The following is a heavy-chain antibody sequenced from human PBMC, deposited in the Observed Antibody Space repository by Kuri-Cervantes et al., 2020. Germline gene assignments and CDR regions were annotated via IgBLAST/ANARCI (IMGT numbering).Heavy chain of an antibody. CDR1: GFTFSSYS. Sequence: GGSLRLSCAASGFTFSSYSMNWVRQAPGKGLEWVGRIKSKTDGGTTDYAAPVKGRFTISRDDSKNTLYLQMNSLKTEDTAVYYCTTEQLDYGEGIDYWGQGTLVTVSS. J-gene: IGHJ4*02. CDR2: IKSKTDGGTT. CDR3: TTEQLDYGEGIDY. D-gene: IGHD4-17*01. V-gene: IGHV3-15*01.